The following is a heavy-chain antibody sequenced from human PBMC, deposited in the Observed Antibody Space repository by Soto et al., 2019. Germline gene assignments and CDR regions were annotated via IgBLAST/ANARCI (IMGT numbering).Heavy chain of an antibody. V-gene: IGHV4-30-4*01. CDR1: GGSISSGDYY. CDR3: ARDQVGFWSGYYTGYFDY. CDR2: IYYSGST. Sequence: PSETLSLTCTVSGGSISSGDYYWSWIRQPPGKGLEWIGYIYYSGSTYYNPSLKSRVTISVDTSKNQFSLKLSSVTAADTAVYYCARDQVGFWSGYYTGYFDYWGQGTLVTVSS. D-gene: IGHD3-3*01. J-gene: IGHJ4*02.